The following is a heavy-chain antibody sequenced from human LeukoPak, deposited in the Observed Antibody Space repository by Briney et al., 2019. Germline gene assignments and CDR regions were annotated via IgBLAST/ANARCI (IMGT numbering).Heavy chain of an antibody. CDR2: ISGSGTYT. CDR1: GFTLSDYY. Sequence: GGSLRLSCAASGFTLSDYYMSWIGQAPGKGLEWVSYISGSGTYTNYADSVKGRFTISRDNAKNSQYLQMSSLRAEDTAVYYCARWRDGGRCFDYWGQGTLVTVSS. D-gene: IGHD1-26*01. CDR3: ARWRDGGRCFDY. V-gene: IGHV3-11*06. J-gene: IGHJ4*02.